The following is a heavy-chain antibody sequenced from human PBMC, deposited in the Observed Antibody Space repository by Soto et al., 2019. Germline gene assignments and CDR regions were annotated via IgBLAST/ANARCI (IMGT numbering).Heavy chain of an antibody. CDR3: ARSRYYYDSSGYGGYYYYGMDC. D-gene: IGHD3-22*01. V-gene: IGHV1-69*12. J-gene: IGHJ6*02. Sequence: QVQLVQSGAEVKKPGSSVKVSCKASAGTFSSYAISWVRQAPGQGLEWMGGIIPIFGTANYAQKFQGRVTITADESTSAAYMELSSLRSEDTAVYYCARSRYYYDSSGYGGYYYYGMDCWGQGTTVTVSS. CDR1: AGTFSSYA. CDR2: IIPIFGTA.